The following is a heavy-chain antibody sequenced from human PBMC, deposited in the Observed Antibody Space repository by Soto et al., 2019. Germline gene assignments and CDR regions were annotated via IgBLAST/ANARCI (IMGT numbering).Heavy chain of an antibody. CDR2: INSDGSST. D-gene: IGHD2-15*01. J-gene: IGHJ6*02. Sequence: EVHLVESGGGLVQPGESLRLSCAASGFTFSNHWMHWVRQAPGKGLVWVSRINSDGSSTSYADSVKGRFTISRDNAKNTLYLQMNSLRVEDTAVYYCARDKILYWDVWGQGTTVTVSS. V-gene: IGHV3-74*01. CDR1: GFTFSNHW. CDR3: ARDKILYWDV.